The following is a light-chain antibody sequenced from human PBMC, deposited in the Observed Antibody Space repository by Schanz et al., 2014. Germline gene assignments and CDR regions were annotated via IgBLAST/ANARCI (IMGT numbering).Light chain of an antibody. J-gene: IGLJ2*01. V-gene: IGLV2-14*02. CDR2: GDN. CDR3: SSYTSSSVV. CDR1: ATDIGGTYL. Sequence: QSALTQPASVSASPGQSITISCTGTATDIGGTYLVSWYQQNPGEAPKLLILGDNHRPSGVSNRFSGSKSGNTASLTISGLQAEDEADYYCSSYTSSSVVFGGGTKLTVL.